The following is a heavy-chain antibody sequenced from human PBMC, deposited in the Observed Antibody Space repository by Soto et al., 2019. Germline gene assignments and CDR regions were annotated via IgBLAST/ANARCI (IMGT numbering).Heavy chain of an antibody. CDR3: AKDLSPRVDGGSPFDY. CDR1: GFTLDDYA. D-gene: IGHD2-15*01. CDR2: ITWNSASI. J-gene: IGHJ4*02. V-gene: IGHV3-9*01. Sequence: EVQLVESGGGLVQPGRSLRLSCAASGFTLDDYAMHWVRQAPGKGLERGSGITWNSASIGCADSVKGRFTISRYNAKNSLYLQMNSLRAEDTALYYCAKDLSPRVDGGSPFDYWGKGSLVTVSS.